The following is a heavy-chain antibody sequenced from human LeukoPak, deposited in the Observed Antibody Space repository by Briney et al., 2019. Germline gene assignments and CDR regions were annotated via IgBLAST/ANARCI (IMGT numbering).Heavy chain of an antibody. D-gene: IGHD2-15*01. Sequence: GGSLRLSCAASEFSVGSNYMTWVRQAPGKGLEWVSLIYSGGSTYYADSVKGRFTISRDNSKNTLYLQMNRLRAEDTAVYYCARAGRKSRGVDIVRKKETGYYYYMDVWGKGTTVTVSS. CDR2: IYSGGST. CDR3: ARAGRKSRGVDIVRKKETGYYYYMDV. J-gene: IGHJ6*03. CDR1: EFSVGSNY. V-gene: IGHV3-66*01.